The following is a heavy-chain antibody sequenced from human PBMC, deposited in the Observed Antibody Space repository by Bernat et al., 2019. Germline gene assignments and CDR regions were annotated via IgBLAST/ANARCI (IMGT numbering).Heavy chain of an antibody. D-gene: IGHD6-19*01. V-gene: IGHV3-7*01. CDR1: GFTFSSYW. J-gene: IGHJ4*02. CDR2: IKQDGREK. Sequence: EVQLVESGGGLVQPGGSLRLSCAASGFTFSSYWMSWVRQAPGKGLEWVANIKQDGREKYYVESVKGRFTISRDNAKNSLYLQMNSLRAEDTAVYYCARDRLVTGTTAGFDYWGQGTLVTVSS. CDR3: ARDRLVTGTTAGFDY.